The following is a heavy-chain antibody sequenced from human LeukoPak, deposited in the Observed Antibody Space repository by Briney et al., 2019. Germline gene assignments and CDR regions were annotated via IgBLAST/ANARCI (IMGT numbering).Heavy chain of an antibody. Sequence: SETLSLTCTVSGGSISSYYWSWIRQPPGKGLEWIGYIYYSGSTNYNPSLKSRVTISVDASKNQFSLKLSSVTAADTAVYYCASNQIGYSYGFNWGQGTLVTVSS. CDR3: ASNQIGYSYGFN. D-gene: IGHD5-18*01. CDR2: IYYSGST. V-gene: IGHV4-59*01. CDR1: GGSISSYY. J-gene: IGHJ4*02.